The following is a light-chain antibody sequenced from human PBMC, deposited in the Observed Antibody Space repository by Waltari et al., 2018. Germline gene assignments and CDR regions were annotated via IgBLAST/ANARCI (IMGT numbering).Light chain of an antibody. Sequence: DIQITQSPSSLSASVGATVTITCRASQRISNYLNWYQQRPGKAPKVLIYAASTLQSGVPARFSGSGSGTDFTLTINSLQPEDVASYYCQQSYSTLVTFGGGTKVEIK. CDR3: QQSYSTLVT. J-gene: IGKJ4*01. CDR1: QRISNY. CDR2: AAS. V-gene: IGKV1-39*01.